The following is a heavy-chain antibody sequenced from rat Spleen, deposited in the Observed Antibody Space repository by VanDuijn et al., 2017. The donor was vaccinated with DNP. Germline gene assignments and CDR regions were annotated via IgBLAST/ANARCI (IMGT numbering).Heavy chain of an antibody. V-gene: IGHV5S23*01. J-gene: IGHJ3*01. D-gene: IGHD4-6*01. Sequence: EVQLVESGGGLVQPGRSLKLSCAASGFTFSNYYMAWVRQAPTKGLEWVASISNSGGSTYYRDSVKGRFTISRDNTKSTLDLQMDSLRSEDTATYCCATGRDGFAYWGKGTLVTVSS. CDR2: ISNSGGST. CDR3: ATGRDGFAY. CDR1: GFTFSNYY.